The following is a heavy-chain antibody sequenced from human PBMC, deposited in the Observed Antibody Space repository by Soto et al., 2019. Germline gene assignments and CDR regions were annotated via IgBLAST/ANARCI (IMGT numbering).Heavy chain of an antibody. Sequence: ASVKVSCKASGYTFTGYYMHWVRQAPGQGLEWMGWINPNSGGTNYAQKFQGWVTMTRDTSISTAYMELSRLRSDDTAVYYWARACGCTDPGGAARQNDAFDIWGQGTMVTVSS. J-gene: IGHJ3*02. CDR3: ARACGCTDPGGAARQNDAFDI. CDR2: INPNSGGT. D-gene: IGHD6-6*01. V-gene: IGHV1-2*04. CDR1: GYTFTGYY.